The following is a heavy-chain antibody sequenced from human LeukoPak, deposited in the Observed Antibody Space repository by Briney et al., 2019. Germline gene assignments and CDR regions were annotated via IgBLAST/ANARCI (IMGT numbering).Heavy chain of an antibody. V-gene: IGHV1-2*06. J-gene: IGHJ4*02. D-gene: IGHD5-12*01. CDR1: GYTFTDYY. Sequence: GASVKVSCKASGYTFTDYYMDWVRQALGQGLEWMGRINLNSGGTKYAQKFQGRVTMTRDTSISTACMELSRLRSDDTAVYYCARGMATMYFDDWGQGTLVTVSS. CDR2: INLNSGGT. CDR3: ARGMATMYFDD.